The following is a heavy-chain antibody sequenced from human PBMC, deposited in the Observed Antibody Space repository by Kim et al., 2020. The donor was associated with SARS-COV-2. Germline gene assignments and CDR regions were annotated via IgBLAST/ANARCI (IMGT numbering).Heavy chain of an antibody. Sequence: GGSLRLSCAASGFTFSSYAMSWVRQAPGKGLEWVSAISGSGGSTYYADSVKGRFTISRDNSKNTLYLQMNSLRAEDTAVYYCAKDVSRITFFGVVTRGGMDFWGQGTTVTVSS. J-gene: IGHJ6*02. CDR2: ISGSGGST. CDR1: GFTFSSYA. V-gene: IGHV3-23*01. CDR3: AKDVSRITFFGVVTRGGMDF. D-gene: IGHD3-3*01.